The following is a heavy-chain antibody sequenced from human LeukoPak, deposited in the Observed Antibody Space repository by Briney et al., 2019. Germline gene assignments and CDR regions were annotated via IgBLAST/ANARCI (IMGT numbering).Heavy chain of an antibody. Sequence: PGGSLRLSFAASGFTFSSYAMHWVRQAPGKGLEWVAVISYDGSNKYYADSVKGRFTISRDNSKNTLYLQMNSLRAEDTAVYYCARVGDYAVRDWGQGTLVTVSS. CDR1: GFTFSSYA. CDR2: ISYDGSNK. J-gene: IGHJ4*02. CDR3: ARVGDYAVRD. V-gene: IGHV3-30-3*01. D-gene: IGHD3-16*01.